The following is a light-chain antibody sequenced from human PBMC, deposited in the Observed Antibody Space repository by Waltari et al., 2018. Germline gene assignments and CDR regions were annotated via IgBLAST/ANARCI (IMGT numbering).Light chain of an antibody. J-gene: IGKJ1*01. Sequence: DVVMTQSPLSLPVTLGQPASISCRSSQSLVHSDGNTYLNWFHQRPGQSPRRRISKVFNRDSGVPDRSSGSGSGTDFTLKISRVEAEDVGVYYCMQGTHCPRTFGQGTKVEIK. V-gene: IGKV2-30*02. CDR3: MQGTHCPRT. CDR2: KVF. CDR1: QSLVHSDGNTY.